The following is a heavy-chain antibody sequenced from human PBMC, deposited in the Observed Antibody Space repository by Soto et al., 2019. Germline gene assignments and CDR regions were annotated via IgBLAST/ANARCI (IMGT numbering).Heavy chain of an antibody. CDR2: ISSDGSKT. D-gene: IGHD1-26*01. V-gene: IGHV3-30*18. Sequence: QVQLVESGGGVVQPGRSLRLSCAASGFTFNIRGMHWVRQAPGKGLEWVAGISSDGSKTYYAGSVTGRFTISRDNAENTLFLQTNSLRAEDTAVYFCAKDISVSTAPDYWGQGTLVTVST. CDR3: AKDISVSTAPDY. CDR1: GFTFNIRG. J-gene: IGHJ4*02.